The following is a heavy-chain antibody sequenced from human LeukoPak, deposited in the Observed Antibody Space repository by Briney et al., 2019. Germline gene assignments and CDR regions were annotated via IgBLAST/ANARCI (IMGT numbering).Heavy chain of an antibody. CDR1: GGSISSTNYY. J-gene: IGHJ6*03. Sequence: PSETLSLTCSVSGGSISSTNYYWVWIRQPPAKGLEWVATMYNGGRAHYNPSLTSRVTIVVDTSKNQFSLKVSSVTAVDTAVYFCERTPAGVSVFRVYYNYMDVWGKGTTVTVS. CDR3: ERTPAGVSVFRVYYNYMDV. CDR2: MYNGGRA. V-gene: IGHV4-39*01. D-gene: IGHD5/OR15-5a*01.